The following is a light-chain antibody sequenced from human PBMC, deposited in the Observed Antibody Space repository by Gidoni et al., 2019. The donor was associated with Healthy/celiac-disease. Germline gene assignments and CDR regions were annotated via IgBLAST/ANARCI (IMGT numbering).Light chain of an antibody. CDR3: QQRSNWPPKFT. V-gene: IGKV3-11*01. J-gene: IGKJ3*01. CDR1: QSVSSY. CDR2: DAS. Sequence: EIVLTQSPATLSLSPGERATLSCRASQSVSSYLAWYQQKPGQAPRLLIYDASNRATGIPARFIGSGSGTDFTLTISSLEPEDFAVYYCQQRSNWPPKFTFXPXTKVDIK.